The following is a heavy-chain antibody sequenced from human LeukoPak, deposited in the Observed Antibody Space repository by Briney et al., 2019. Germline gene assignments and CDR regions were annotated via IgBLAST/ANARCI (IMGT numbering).Heavy chain of an antibody. CDR3: AKETSNSPFAY. Sequence: GGSLRLSCAASGFTFSRYAMSWVRQAPGKGLEWVSVISASTYYADSVKGRFTISRDNSKNTLYLQMNSLRAEDTAVYYCAKETSNSPFAYWGQGTLVTVSS. V-gene: IGHV3-23*01. D-gene: IGHD4-11*01. J-gene: IGHJ4*02. CDR2: ISAST. CDR1: GFTFSRYA.